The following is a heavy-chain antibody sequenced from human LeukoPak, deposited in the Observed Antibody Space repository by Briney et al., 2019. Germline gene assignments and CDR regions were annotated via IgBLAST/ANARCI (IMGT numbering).Heavy chain of an antibody. CDR3: AKKTPGSNPFDS. CDR2: ISGNRDMT. CDR1: GFTFSTYA. J-gene: IGHJ4*02. Sequence: QSGGSLRLSCAASGFTFSTYAMLWVRQAPGMGLEWVSVISGNRDMTYYADSVKGRFTISRDNSKNTLYLQMNSLRADDTAVYYCAKKTPGSNPFDSWGQGTLVTVFS. D-gene: IGHD3-10*01. V-gene: IGHV3-23*01.